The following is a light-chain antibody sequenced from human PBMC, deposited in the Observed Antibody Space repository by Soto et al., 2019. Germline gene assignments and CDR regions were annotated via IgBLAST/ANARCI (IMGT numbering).Light chain of an antibody. V-gene: IGLV2-14*01. CDR2: DVS. J-gene: IGLJ1*01. CDR1: SSDVGGYGY. CDR3: SSYTTTSTLYV. Sequence: QSVLTQPASVSGSPGQSITNSCTGTSSDVGGYGYVSWFQQPPGRAPKLIIYDVSNRPSGVSNRFSGSKSGNTASLTISGLQAEDEADYYCSSYTTTSTLYVFGTGTKLTVL.